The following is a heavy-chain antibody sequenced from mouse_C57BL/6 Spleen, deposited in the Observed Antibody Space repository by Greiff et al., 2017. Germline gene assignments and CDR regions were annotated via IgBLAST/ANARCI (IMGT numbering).Heavy chain of an antibody. J-gene: IGHJ4*01. CDR3: AVGLYGSSYDYAMDY. CDR1: GYTFTSYW. CDR2: IDPSDSYT. Sequence: QVQLQQPGAELVKPGASVKLSCKASGYTFTSYWMQWVKQRPGQGLEWIGEIDPSDSYTNYNQKFKGKATLTVDTSSSTAYMQLSSLTSEDSAVYYCAVGLYGSSYDYAMDYWGQGTSVTVSS. D-gene: IGHD1-1*01. V-gene: IGHV1-50*01.